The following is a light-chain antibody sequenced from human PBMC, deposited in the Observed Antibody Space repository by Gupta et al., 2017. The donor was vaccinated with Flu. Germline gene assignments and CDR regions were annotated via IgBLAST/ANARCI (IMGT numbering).Light chain of an antibody. Sequence: DIRMTQSPSTLSASIGDTVTISCRANQNIDEWLAWYQLKPGKAPKLLIYKASTLENGVPSRFSGSGSGAKFTLTINNLQRDDSASYFCQQYFSYRSFGQGTKVEIK. V-gene: IGKV1-5*03. CDR1: QNIDEW. CDR2: KAS. J-gene: IGKJ1*01. CDR3: QQYFSYRS.